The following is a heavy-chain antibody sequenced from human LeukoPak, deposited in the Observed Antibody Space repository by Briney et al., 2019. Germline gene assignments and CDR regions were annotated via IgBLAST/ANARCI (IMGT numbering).Heavy chain of an antibody. CDR2: ISSSSSYI. V-gene: IGHV3-21*01. D-gene: IGHD3-22*01. CDR1: GLTFSSYS. J-gene: IGHJ4*02. Sequence: GGSLRLSCAASGLTFSSYSMNWVRQAPGKGLEWVSSISSSSSYIYYADSVKGRFTISRDNAKNSLYLQMNSLRAEDTAVYYCARASYYYDSSGYYGYWGQGTLVTVSS. CDR3: ARASYYYDSSGYYGY.